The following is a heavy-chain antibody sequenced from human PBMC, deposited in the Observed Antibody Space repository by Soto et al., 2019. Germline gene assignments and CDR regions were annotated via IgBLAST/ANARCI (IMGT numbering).Heavy chain of an antibody. Sequence: GGSLRLSGAASGWTLSSYAMSWVRQAKGKGLEWVSAISGSGGSTYYADSVKGRFTISRDNSKNTLYLQMNSLRAEDTAVYYCAKVTRDWSGPSYYYYYGMDVWGQGTTVTVSS. V-gene: IGHV3-23*01. D-gene: IGHD3-3*01. CDR1: GWTLSSYA. J-gene: IGHJ6*02. CDR2: ISGSGGST. CDR3: AKVTRDWSGPSYYYYYGMDV.